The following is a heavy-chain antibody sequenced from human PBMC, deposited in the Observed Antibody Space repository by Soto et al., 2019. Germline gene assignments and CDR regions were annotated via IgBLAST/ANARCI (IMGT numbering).Heavy chain of an antibody. Sequence: EVQLLESGGGLVQPGGSLRLSCAASGFTFSSYAMSWVRQAPGKGLEWVSAISGSGGSTYYADSVKGRFTISRDNSKNTLYLQMNSLRAEDTAVYYCAKDSRYDYVWGSYRSLVPAFDIWGQGTMVTVSS. CDR2: ISGSGGST. CDR1: GFTFSSYA. V-gene: IGHV3-23*01. D-gene: IGHD3-16*02. J-gene: IGHJ3*02. CDR3: AKDSRYDYVWGSYRSLVPAFDI.